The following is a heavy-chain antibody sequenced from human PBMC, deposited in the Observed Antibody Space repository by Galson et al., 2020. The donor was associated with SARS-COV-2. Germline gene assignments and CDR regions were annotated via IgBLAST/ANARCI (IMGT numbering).Heavy chain of an antibody. CDR3: AKRWATGDYTAYFDY. CDR1: GFSFSSYA. V-gene: IGHV3-23*01. D-gene: IGHD4-4*01. Sequence: GGSLRLSCAASGFSFSSYAMSWVRQAPGKGLEWVSGIGGSGGSPYYADSVKGRFIISRDNSKNTLYLQMNSLRAEDTAVYYCAKRWATGDYTAYFDYWGQGTLVTVSS. J-gene: IGHJ4*02. CDR2: IGGSGGSP.